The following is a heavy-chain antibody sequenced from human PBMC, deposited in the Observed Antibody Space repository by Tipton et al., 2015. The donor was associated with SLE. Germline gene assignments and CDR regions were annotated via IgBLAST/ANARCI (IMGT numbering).Heavy chain of an antibody. J-gene: IGHJ4*02. D-gene: IGHD3-16*02. V-gene: IGHV4-59*08. CDR2: VYYSGRT. CDR1: GDSMSGFS. Sequence: LRLSCTVSGDSMSGFSWSWVRQPPGKGLEWIAYVYYSGRTNYNASLKSRVTISLDRSKNQFSLRVNSVTAADTAVYYCARTQSSFGGVIAPFGYWGQGPLVTVSP. CDR3: ARTQSSFGGVIAPFGY.